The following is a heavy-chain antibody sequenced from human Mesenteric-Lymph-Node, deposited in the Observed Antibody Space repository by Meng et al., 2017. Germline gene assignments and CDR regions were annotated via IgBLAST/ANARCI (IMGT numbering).Heavy chain of an antibody. CDR3: ARITMVRGANPDGDYYYYGMDV. Sequence: SGPTLVKPPQTLTLTCPFSGFSLSTSGMCVSWIRQPPGKTLEWLPLIDWDDDKSYSPSLKTRLTSSKDTSKNQVVLTMTNMDPVDTATYYCARITMVRGANPDGDYYYYGMDVWGQGTTVTVSS. D-gene: IGHD3-10*01. CDR2: IDWDDDK. CDR1: GFSLSTSGMC. J-gene: IGHJ6*02. V-gene: IGHV2-70*01.